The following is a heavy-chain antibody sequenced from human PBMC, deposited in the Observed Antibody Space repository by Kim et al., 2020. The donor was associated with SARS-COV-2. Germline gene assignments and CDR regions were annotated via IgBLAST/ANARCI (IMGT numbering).Heavy chain of an antibody. Sequence: SETLSLTCTVSGGSISSSSYYWGWIRQPPGKGLEWIGSIYYSGSTYYNPSLKSRVTISVDTSKNQFSLKLSSVTAADTAVYYCASPRVMVAATRRHYYGMDGWGQGTTVTVSS. J-gene: IGHJ6*02. CDR2: IYYSGST. CDR1: GGSISSSSYY. CDR3: ASPRVMVAATRRHYYGMDG. D-gene: IGHD2-15*01. V-gene: IGHV4-39*01.